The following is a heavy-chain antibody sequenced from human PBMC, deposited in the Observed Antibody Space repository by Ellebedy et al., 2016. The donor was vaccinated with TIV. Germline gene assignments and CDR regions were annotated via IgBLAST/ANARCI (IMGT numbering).Heavy chain of an antibody. CDR3: AIFTSWYYFAY. Sequence: GGSLRLXCVVSGFTSSSYGMTWVRQAPGKGLEWVSAIGGGGVSTYYVDSVKGRFTISRDNSKNTLSLQMNSLRAEDTATYYCAIFTSWYYFAYWGQGIRVTVSS. D-gene: IGHD2-2*01. V-gene: IGHV3-23*01. J-gene: IGHJ4*02. CDR1: GFTSSSYG. CDR2: IGGGGVST.